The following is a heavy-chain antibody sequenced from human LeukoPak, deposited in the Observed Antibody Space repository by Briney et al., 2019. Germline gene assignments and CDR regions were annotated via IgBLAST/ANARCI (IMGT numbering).Heavy chain of an antibody. V-gene: IGHV3-13*04. Sequence: GGSLRLSCAASGFTLSSHDMHWVRQATGEGLEWVSGIGIAGETYYAGSVKGRFTISRENGKNSLYLQMNSLRAGDTAVYYCARVAASTFDIWGQGTMVTVSS. D-gene: IGHD2-15*01. CDR1: GFTLSSHD. CDR2: IGIAGET. J-gene: IGHJ3*02. CDR3: ARVAASTFDI.